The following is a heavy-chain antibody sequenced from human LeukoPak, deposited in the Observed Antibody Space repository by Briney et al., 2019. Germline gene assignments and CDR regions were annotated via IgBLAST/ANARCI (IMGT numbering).Heavy chain of an antibody. D-gene: IGHD6-6*01. CDR1: GYSFTSYW. CDR2: IYPGDSDT. J-gene: IGHJ5*02. V-gene: IGHV5-51*01. Sequence: GESLKISCEGSGYSFTSYWIGWVRQMPGKGLEWMGIIYPGDSDTRYSPSFQGKVTISADKSISTAYLQWSSLKASDTAMYYCARISSSSRLDWFDPWGQGTLVTVSS. CDR3: ARISSSSRLDWFDP.